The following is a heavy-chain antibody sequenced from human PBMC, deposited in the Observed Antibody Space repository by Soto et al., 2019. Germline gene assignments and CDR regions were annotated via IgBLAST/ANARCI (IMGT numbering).Heavy chain of an antibody. V-gene: IGHV4-59*13. CDR2: MYNTGST. J-gene: IGHJ6*01. CDR3: ARDGSVVLAAQDPARYYYYGMDV. Sequence: PSETLSLTCTVSGGSISRYYWSWIRQPPGKGLEWIGYMYNTGSTVYNPSFKSRVTISVDTSKNQFSLKLNSVTAEDTAVYYCARDGSVVLAAQDPARYYYYGMDVWGQGTTVTVYS. CDR1: GGSISRYY. D-gene: IGHD2-2*01.